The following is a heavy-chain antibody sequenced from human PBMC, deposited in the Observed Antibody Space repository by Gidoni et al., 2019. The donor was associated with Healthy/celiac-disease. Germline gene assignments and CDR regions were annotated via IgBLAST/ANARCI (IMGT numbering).Heavy chain of an antibody. CDR3: AKDFSGGSSYGRISNWFDP. D-gene: IGHD1-26*01. J-gene: IGHJ5*02. Sequence: QVQLVESGGGVVQPGRSLRLSCAASGFTFSRYGMHWVRQAPGKGLEWVAVISYDGSNKYYADSVKGRFTISRDNSKNTLYLQMNSLRAEDTAVYYCAKDFSGGSSYGRISNWFDPWGQGTLVTVSS. V-gene: IGHV3-30*18. CDR1: GFTFSRYG. CDR2: ISYDGSNK.